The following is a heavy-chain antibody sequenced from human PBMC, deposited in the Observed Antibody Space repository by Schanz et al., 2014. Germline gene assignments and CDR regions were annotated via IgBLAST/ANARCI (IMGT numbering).Heavy chain of an antibody. CDR3: ARLNYDSSGYPYYYGMDV. J-gene: IGHJ6*02. V-gene: IGHV4-59*08. Sequence: QVQLQESGPGLVKPSETLSLTCTVSGGSIRGYYCSWIRQPPGKGVEWIGYIHYSGSTNYNPSLESRVAMAVHPSKNQSPRKLSSGPAADTAVYYCARLNYDSSGYPYYYGMDVWGQGTTVTVSS. CDR2: IHYSGST. D-gene: IGHD3-22*01. CDR1: GGSIRGYY.